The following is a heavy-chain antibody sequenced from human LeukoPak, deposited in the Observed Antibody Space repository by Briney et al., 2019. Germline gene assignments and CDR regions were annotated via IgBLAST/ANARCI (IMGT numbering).Heavy chain of an antibody. J-gene: IGHJ4*02. CDR1: GGTFSSYA. CDR2: IIPIFGTA. Sequence: SVKVSCKASGGTFSSYAISWVRQAPGQGLEWMGGIIPIFGTANYAQKFQGRVTITADESTSTAYMELSSLRAEDTAVYYCAKDNRWELTFDYWGQGTLVTVSS. D-gene: IGHD1-26*01. CDR3: AKDNRWELTFDY. V-gene: IGHV1-69*01.